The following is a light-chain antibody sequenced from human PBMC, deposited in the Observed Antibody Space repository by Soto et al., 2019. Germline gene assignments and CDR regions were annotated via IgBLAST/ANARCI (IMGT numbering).Light chain of an antibody. CDR3: HQYLNWPQA. J-gene: IGKJ1*01. CDR1: ERVSSY. Sequence: ETVMTQSPATLSVSPGERATLSCRARERVSSYLARYQQKPGQAPRLLIYGASARATGVPARFSGSGSGTDFTLIISSLQPEDFAVYYCHQYLNWPQAFGQGTKVEIK. V-gene: IGKV3-15*01. CDR2: GAS.